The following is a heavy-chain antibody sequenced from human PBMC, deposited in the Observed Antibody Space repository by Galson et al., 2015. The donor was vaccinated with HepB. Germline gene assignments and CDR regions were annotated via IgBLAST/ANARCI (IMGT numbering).Heavy chain of an antibody. J-gene: IGHJ6*02. V-gene: IGHV3-74*03. CDR3: ARGKYYGMDV. Sequence: SLRLSCAVSGFTFRTYWMHWVRQAPGKGLVWVSCINSDGSSTTYADSVKGRFTISRDNAKNTLFLQMNSLRAEDTAVYYCARGKYYGMDVWGQGTTVTVSS. CDR2: INSDGSST. CDR1: GFTFRTYW.